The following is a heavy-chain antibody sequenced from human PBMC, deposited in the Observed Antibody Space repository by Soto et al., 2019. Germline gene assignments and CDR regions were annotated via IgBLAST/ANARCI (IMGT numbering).Heavy chain of an antibody. CDR3: ARDKAVAGTGVDVHAFDI. CDR2: INPSGGST. J-gene: IGHJ3*02. CDR1: GYTFTSYY. D-gene: IGHD6-19*01. V-gene: IGHV1-46*01. Sequence: GASVKVSCKASGYTFTSYYRHWVRQAPGQGLEWKGIINPSGGSTSYAQKFQGRVTMTRDTSTSTFYMELSSLRSEDTAVYYCARDKAVAGTGVDVHAFDIWGQGTMVTVSS.